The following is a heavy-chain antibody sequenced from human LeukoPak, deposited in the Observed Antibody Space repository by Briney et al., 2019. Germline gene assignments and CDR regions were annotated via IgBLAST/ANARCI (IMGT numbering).Heavy chain of an antibody. V-gene: IGHV4-59*08. CDR3: ARLVPETASLDY. D-gene: IGHD6-6*01. J-gene: IGHJ4*02. CDR1: GGSISSYY. Sequence: SSETLSLTCTVSGGSISSYYWNWIRQPPGKGLEWIGYIYYSGSTNYNPSLKSRVSTSVDTSKKQFSLKLSSVTAADTAVYYCARLVPETASLDYWGQGTLVTVSS. CDR2: IYYSGST.